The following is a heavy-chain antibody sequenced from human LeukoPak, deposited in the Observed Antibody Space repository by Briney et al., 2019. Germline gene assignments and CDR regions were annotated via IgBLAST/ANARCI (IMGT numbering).Heavy chain of an antibody. CDR2: IRSKAYGGTT. V-gene: IGHV3-49*04. CDR1: GFTFGDYA. CDR3: NSLVVPAAIPPT. J-gene: IGHJ5*02. D-gene: IGHD2-2*01. Sequence: PGGSLRLSCTASGFTFGDYAMSWVRQAPGKGLEWVGFIRSKAYGGTTEYAASVKGRFTISRDDSKSIAYLQVNSLKTEDTAVYYCNSLVVPAAIPPTWGQGTLVTVSS.